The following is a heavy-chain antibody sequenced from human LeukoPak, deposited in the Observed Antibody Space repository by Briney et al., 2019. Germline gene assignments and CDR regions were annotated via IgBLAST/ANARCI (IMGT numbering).Heavy chain of an antibody. CDR2: IYHSGST. Sequence: SETLSLTCTVSGYSISSGYYWGWIRQPPGKGLEWIGSIYHSGSTNYNPSLKSRVTISVDTSKNQFSLKLSSVTAADTAVYYCATLPRIAAPKWDYWGQGTLVTVSS. CDR1: GYSISSGYY. D-gene: IGHD6-13*01. V-gene: IGHV4-38-2*02. CDR3: ATLPRIAAPKWDY. J-gene: IGHJ4*02.